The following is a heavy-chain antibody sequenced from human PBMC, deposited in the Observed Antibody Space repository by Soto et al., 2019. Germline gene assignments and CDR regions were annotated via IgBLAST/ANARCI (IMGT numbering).Heavy chain of an antibody. J-gene: IGHJ4*02. D-gene: IGHD3-16*01. CDR2: IYYTGGG. V-gene: IGHV4-59*01. Sequence: PSETLSLTCIVSGDSITSYFWSWIRRPPGKGLEWIGYIYYTGGGIYNPSLRSRVAMSVDTSKSQISLKLNSVTAADTAIYYCARDPAGDYGFWGRGILVTVSS. CDR1: GDSITSYF. CDR3: ARDPAGDYGF.